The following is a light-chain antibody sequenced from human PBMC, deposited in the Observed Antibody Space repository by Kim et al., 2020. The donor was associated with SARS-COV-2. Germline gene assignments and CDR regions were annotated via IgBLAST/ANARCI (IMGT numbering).Light chain of an antibody. V-gene: IGLV2-11*03. CDR2: DVS. CDR1: SSDVVSYND. CDR3: CSYARGSIYV. Sequence: GPSVTVFCTGSSSDVVSYNDVSWYRQHPGQAPKLLIYDVSKLTSGVPDRFSGSKSANTASLTISGLQAEDEADYYCCSYARGSIYVFGAGTKVTVL. J-gene: IGLJ1*01.